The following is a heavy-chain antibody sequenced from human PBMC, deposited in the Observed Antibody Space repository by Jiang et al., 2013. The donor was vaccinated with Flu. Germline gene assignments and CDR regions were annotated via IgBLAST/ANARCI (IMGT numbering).Heavy chain of an antibody. CDR3: ASGAGWLIDY. CDR2: IHTSENT. D-gene: IGHD6-19*01. CDR1: GGSISSSY. J-gene: IGHJ4*02. V-gene: IGHV4-4*08. Sequence: LLKPSETLSLTCTVSGGSISSSYCSWIRQPPGKGLEWIGLIHTSENTNYNPSLKSRVTISLDTSKNQFSLMLSSVTAADTAVYYCASGAGWLIDYWGQGTLVTVSS.